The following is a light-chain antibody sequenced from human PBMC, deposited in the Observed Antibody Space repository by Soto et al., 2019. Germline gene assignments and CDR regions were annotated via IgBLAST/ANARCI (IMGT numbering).Light chain of an antibody. CDR3: QQYNNWPRT. Sequence: SQSPGTLSLYTGERDTLSCRASQSISSSDLAWYQHRPGQATRLLIYAASSRAAGIPVRFSGSGLGTEFTLTISILQSEDFAVYYCQQYNNWPRTFGQGTKVDIK. V-gene: IGKV3D-15*03. J-gene: IGKJ1*01. CDR2: AAS. CDR1: QSISSSD.